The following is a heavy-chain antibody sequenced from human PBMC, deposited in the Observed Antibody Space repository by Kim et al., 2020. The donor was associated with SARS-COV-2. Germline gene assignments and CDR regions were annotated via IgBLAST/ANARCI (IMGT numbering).Heavy chain of an antibody. CDR1: GFTFDDYA. V-gene: IGHV3-43*02. CDR2: ISGDGGST. D-gene: IGHD2-21*01. Sequence: GGSLRLSCAASGFTFDDYAMHWVRQAPGKGLEWVSLISGDGGSTYYADSVKGRFTISRDNSKNSLYLQMNSLRTEDTALYYCAKGPGGVVNYNWFDPWGQGTLVTVSS. J-gene: IGHJ5*02. CDR3: AKGPGGVVNYNWFDP.